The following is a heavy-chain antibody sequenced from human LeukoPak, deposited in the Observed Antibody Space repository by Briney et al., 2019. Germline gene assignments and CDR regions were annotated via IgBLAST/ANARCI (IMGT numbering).Heavy chain of an antibody. D-gene: IGHD6-13*01. CDR2: ISSSGSRI. V-gene: IGHV3-23*01. CDR1: GLTFSSYA. CDR3: AKAYFYSNTYFDY. J-gene: IGHJ4*02. Sequence: GGSLRLSCAASGLTFSSYAMSWVRQTPWKGLDWVSGISSSGSRIYYADSVKGRFTISRDNSKNTLYLQMNSLRAEDTAVYYCAKAYFYSNTYFDYWGQGTLVTVSS.